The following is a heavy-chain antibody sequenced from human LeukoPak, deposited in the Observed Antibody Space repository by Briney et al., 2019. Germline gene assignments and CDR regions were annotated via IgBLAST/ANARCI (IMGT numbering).Heavy chain of an antibody. CDR3: AKGALHDYFDY. V-gene: IGHV3-9*01. Sequence: GGSLRLSCAASGFTFDDYAMHWVRQAPGKGLEWVSGISWNSGSIGYADSVKGRFTISRDNAKNSLYLQMNSLRAEDTPLYYCAKGALHDYFDYWGQGTLVTVSS. CDR2: ISWNSGSI. CDR1: GFTFDDYA. J-gene: IGHJ4*02. D-gene: IGHD4-11*01.